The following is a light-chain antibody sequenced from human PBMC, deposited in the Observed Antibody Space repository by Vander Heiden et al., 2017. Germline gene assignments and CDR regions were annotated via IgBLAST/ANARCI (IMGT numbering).Light chain of an antibody. CDR3: HQYDDLPLT. V-gene: IGKV1-33*01. Sequence: DIEMTQSPSSLSASIGDTVTITCHASQDISSYISWYQQKPGKAPKLLIYDVSTLQRGVPSRFSGSGSETRFSFTITSLQPEDVATYFCHQYDDLPLTFGGGTRVEI. CDR1: QDISSY. CDR2: DVS. J-gene: IGKJ4*01.